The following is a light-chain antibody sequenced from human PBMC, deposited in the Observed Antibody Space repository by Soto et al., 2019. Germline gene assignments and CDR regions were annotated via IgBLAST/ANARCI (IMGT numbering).Light chain of an antibody. CDR3: SSYTSTTTWV. Sequence: QSVLTQPASVSGSPGQSTTISCTGTSSDVGGYKYVSWYQQHPGKAPKLMIYDVSNRPSGVSNRFSGSKSGNTASLTISGLQAEDEANYYCSSYTSTTTWVFGGGTQLTVL. J-gene: IGLJ3*02. CDR2: DVS. V-gene: IGLV2-14*01. CDR1: SSDVGGYKY.